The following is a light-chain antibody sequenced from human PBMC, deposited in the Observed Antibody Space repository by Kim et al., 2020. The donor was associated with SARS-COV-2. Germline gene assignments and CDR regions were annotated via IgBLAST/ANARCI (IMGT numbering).Light chain of an antibody. V-gene: IGKV3-20*01. Sequence: PGERATLSCRASQSVTATYLAWYQQKPDQAPRLLIYGASSRATGIPDRFSGSGSGTDFTLTISRLEPEDFAVYYCQQYAGSPLTFGGGTKVDIK. CDR2: GAS. CDR3: QQYAGSPLT. CDR1: QSVTATY. J-gene: IGKJ4*01.